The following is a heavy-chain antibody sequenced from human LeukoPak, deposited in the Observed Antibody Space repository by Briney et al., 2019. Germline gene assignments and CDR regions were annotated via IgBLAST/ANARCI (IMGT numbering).Heavy chain of an antibody. CDR2: IVVGSGNT. Sequence: SVKVSCKASGFTFTSSAVQWVRQARGQRLEWIGWIVVGSGNTNYAQKFQERVTITRDMSTSTAYMELSSLRSEDTAVYYCAAYGELRYLYYGMDVWGQGTTVTVSS. CDR1: GFTFTSSA. CDR3: AAYGELRYLYYGMDV. J-gene: IGHJ6*02. V-gene: IGHV1-58*01. D-gene: IGHD1-7*01.